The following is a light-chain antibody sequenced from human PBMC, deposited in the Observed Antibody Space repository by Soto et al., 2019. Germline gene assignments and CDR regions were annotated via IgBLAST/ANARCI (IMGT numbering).Light chain of an antibody. CDR3: QQYGSSPWT. CDR1: QSVSSNY. J-gene: IGKJ1*01. CDR2: GAS. Sequence: EFVFTQSPGTLSLSPGERATLSCRASQSVSSNYLAWYQQKPGQAPRPLIYGASSRATGIPDRFSGSGAGTDFTLTISTLEPEDFAVYYCQQYGSSPWTFGQGTKVEIK. V-gene: IGKV3-20*01.